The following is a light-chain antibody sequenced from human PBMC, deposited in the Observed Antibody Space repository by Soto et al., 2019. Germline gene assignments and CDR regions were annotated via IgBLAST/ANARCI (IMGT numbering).Light chain of an antibody. J-gene: IGKJ5*01. CDR1: QSVSGN. CDR3: QQYNNWPPT. CDR2: GAS. Sequence: EIVMTQSPATLSVSPGERATLSCRASQSVSGNLAWYQQKPGQAPRLLIFGASTRATGIPARFSGSGSGTDFTLIISSQQSEDFAVYYCQQYNNWPPTFGQGTRLEIK. V-gene: IGKV3-15*01.